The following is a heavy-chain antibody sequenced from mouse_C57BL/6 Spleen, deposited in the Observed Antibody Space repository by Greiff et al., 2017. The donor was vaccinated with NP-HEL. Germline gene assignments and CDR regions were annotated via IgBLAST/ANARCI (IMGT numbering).Heavy chain of an antibody. V-gene: IGHV5-16*01. CDR3: ARDTTVVAHWYFDV. CDR2: INYDGSST. J-gene: IGHJ1*03. CDR1: GFTFSDYY. D-gene: IGHD1-1*01. Sequence: EVQRVESEGGLVQPGSSMKLSCTASGFTFSDYYMAWVRQVPEKGLEWVANINYDGSSTYYLDSLKSRFIISRDNAKNILYLQMSSLKSEDTATYYCARDTTVVAHWYFDVWGTGTTVTASS.